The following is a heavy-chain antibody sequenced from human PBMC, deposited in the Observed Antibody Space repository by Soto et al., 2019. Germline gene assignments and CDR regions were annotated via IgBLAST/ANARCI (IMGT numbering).Heavy chain of an antibody. Sequence: QVRLVESGGGVVQPGRSLRLSCAASGFTFSNYGMHWVRQAPGKGLEWVALIWFDGSNNYYVDSVKGRFTISRDNSKNTLYKQMDTLKVEDTTVYDWARVFDCSDGNCPPCDAFDIWGQGTMVTVSS. J-gene: IGHJ3*02. CDR2: IWFDGSNN. V-gene: IGHV3-33*01. CDR3: ARVFDCSDGNCPPCDAFDI. CDR1: GFTFSNYG. D-gene: IGHD1-1*01.